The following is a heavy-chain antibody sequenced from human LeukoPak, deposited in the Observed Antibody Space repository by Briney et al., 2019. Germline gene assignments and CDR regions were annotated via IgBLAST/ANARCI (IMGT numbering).Heavy chain of an antibody. CDR1: GGSISSYY. Sequence: SETLSLTCTVSGGSISSYYWSWIRQPPGRGLEWIGYIYYSGSTNYNPSLKSRVTISVDTSKNQFSLKLSSVTAADTAVYYCATQYYYGSGSYPEGFDYWGQGTLVTVSS. CDR3: ATQYYYGSGSYPEGFDY. V-gene: IGHV4-59*08. CDR2: IYYSGST. J-gene: IGHJ4*01. D-gene: IGHD3-10*01.